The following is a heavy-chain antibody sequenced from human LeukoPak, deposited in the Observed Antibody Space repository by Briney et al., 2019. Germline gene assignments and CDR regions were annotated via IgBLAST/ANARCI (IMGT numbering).Heavy chain of an antibody. CDR3: ARGPRLIAAAGPLDY. D-gene: IGHD6-13*01. V-gene: IGHV4-61*02. CDR1: GGSISSGSYY. Sequence: SETLSLTCTVSGGSISSGSYYWSWIRQPAGKGLEWIGRIYTSGSTNYNPSLKSRVTISVDTFKNQFSLKLSSVTAADTAVYYCARGPRLIAAAGPLDYWGQGTLVTVSS. CDR2: IYTSGST. J-gene: IGHJ4*02.